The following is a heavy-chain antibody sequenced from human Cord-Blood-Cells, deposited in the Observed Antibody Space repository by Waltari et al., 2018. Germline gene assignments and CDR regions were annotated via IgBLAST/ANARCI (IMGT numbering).Heavy chain of an antibody. V-gene: IGHV4-34*01. CDR1: GGSFSGYY. J-gene: IGHJ5*02. Sequence: QVQLQQWGAGLLKPSETLSLTCAVYGGSFSGYYWSWIRQPPGTGLEWIGEINHSGSTNYNPSLKSRVTISVDTSKNQFSLKLSSVTAADTAVYYCARTPVKYCTGGVCINWFDPWGQGTLVTVSS. CDR2: INHSGST. D-gene: IGHD2-8*02. CDR3: ARTPVKYCTGGVCINWFDP.